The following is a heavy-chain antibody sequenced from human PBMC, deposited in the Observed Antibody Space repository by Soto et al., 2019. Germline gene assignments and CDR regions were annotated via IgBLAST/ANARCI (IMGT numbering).Heavy chain of an antibody. CDR2: IYYRVST. D-gene: IGHD2-21*01. J-gene: IGHJ4*02. Sequence: SETLSLTCAVSGGSISRGGFYWSWIRQHPGKGLEWIGYIYYRVSTYYNPSLKSRVTRTVDTSKNQFSRELSSVTAADTAVYYWAAAVGDYFVDYWGQGTLVTVAS. CDR3: AAAVGDYFVDY. CDR1: GGSISRGGFY. V-gene: IGHV4-31*11.